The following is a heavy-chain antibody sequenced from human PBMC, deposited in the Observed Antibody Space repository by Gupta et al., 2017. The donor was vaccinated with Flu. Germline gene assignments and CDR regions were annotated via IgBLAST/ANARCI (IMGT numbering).Heavy chain of an antibody. CDR2: INHSGST. CDR1: GGSFRGYY. V-gene: IGHV4-34*01. Sequence: QVQLQQWGAGLLKPSETLSLTCAVYGGSFRGYYWSWIRQPPGKGLEWIGEINHSGSTNYNPSLKSRVTISVDTSKNQFSLKLSSVTAADTAVYYCASTPSIAAARGNYFDYWGQGTLVTVSS. CDR3: ASTPSIAAARGNYFDY. D-gene: IGHD6-13*01. J-gene: IGHJ4*02.